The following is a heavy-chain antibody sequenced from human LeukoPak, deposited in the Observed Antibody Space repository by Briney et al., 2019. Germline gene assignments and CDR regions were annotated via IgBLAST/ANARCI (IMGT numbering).Heavy chain of an antibody. Sequence: GGSLRLSCGASGFSFSSYAMHWVRPTPGKGLEYVSSISPNGAGTYYANSVKGRFTISRDNSKNTLFLQMDSLRAEDMAVYYCARALRERGQIYDYWGQGTLVTVSS. D-gene: IGHD3-10*01. V-gene: IGHV3-64*01. CDR1: GFSFSSYA. J-gene: IGHJ4*02. CDR2: ISPNGAGT. CDR3: ARALRERGQIYDY.